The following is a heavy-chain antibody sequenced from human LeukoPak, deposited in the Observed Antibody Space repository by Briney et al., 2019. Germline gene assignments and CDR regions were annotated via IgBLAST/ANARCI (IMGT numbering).Heavy chain of an antibody. D-gene: IGHD5-18*01. Sequence: GGSLRLSCAASGFTFSSCTMHWVRQAPGKGLEWVAVISYDGSNSYYADSVKGRFTISRDNSKNTLYLQMNSLRAEDTAVYYCAGVDTAIIRDGLWYFDLWGRGTLVTVSS. CDR3: AGVDTAIIRDGLWYFDL. CDR1: GFTFSSCT. V-gene: IGHV3-30-3*01. CDR2: ISYDGSNS. J-gene: IGHJ2*01.